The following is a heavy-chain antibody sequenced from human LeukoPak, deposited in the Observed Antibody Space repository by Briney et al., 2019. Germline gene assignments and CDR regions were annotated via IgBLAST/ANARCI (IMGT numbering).Heavy chain of an antibody. CDR1: GSTVSSSY. CDR3: AKGVVGASSAAAAGYFEN. V-gene: IGHV3-23*01. CDR2: ISGGGGNT. D-gene: IGHD1-26*01. Sequence: GGSLRLSCAASGSTVSSSYMSWVRQAPGKGLEWVSVISGGGGNTYYADSVKGRFTISRDNPKNTLYLQVNSLRAEDTAVYYCAKGVVGASSAAAAGYFENWGQGTLVTGSS. J-gene: IGHJ4*02.